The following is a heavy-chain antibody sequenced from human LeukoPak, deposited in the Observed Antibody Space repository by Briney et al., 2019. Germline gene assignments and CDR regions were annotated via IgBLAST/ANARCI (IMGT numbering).Heavy chain of an antibody. Sequence: SETLSLTCTASGGSISSYYWSWIRQPPGKGLEWIGYIYYSGSTNYNPSLKSRVTISVDTSKNQFSLKLSSVTAADTAVYYCARRQRDGMDVWGQGTTVTVSS. J-gene: IGHJ6*02. CDR3: ARRQRDGMDV. D-gene: IGHD6-25*01. CDR1: GGSISSYY. CDR2: IYYSGST. V-gene: IGHV4-59*08.